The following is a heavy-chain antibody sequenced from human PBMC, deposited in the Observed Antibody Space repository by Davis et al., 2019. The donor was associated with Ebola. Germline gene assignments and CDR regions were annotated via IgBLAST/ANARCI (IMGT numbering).Heavy chain of an antibody. CDR3: ARGDYYYCMDV. CDR1: GGSISSYY. CDR2: IYYSGST. Sequence: SETLSLTCTVPGGSISSYYWGWIRQPPGKGLEWIGSIYYSGSTYYNPSLKSRVTISVDTSKNQFSLKLSSVTAADTAVYYCARGDYYYCMDVWGQGTTVTVSS. V-gene: IGHV4-39*07. J-gene: IGHJ6*02.